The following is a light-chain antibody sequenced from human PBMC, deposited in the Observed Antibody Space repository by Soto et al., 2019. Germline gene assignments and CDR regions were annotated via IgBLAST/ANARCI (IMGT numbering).Light chain of an antibody. V-gene: IGLV7-46*01. CDR2: DTT. CDR1: TGAVTNGHY. Sequence: QAVVTQEPSLTVSPGGTVTLTCGSCTGAVTNGHYPYWFQQKPGQAPRTLIYDTTNRHSWTPARFSGPLLGGKAALTLSGAQPEDEAEYYCLLSYNGPYVFGTGTKVTVL. J-gene: IGLJ1*01. CDR3: LLSYNGPYV.